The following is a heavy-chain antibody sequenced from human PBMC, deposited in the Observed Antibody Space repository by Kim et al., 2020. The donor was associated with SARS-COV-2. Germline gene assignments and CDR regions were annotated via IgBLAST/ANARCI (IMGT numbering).Heavy chain of an antibody. D-gene: IGHD6-19*01. CDR1: GFTFSSYG. V-gene: IGHV3-30*18. Sequence: GGSLRLSCAASGFTFSSYGMHWVRQAPGKGLEWVAVISYDGSNKYYADSVKGRFTISRDNSKNTLYLQMNSLRAEDTAVYYCAKVERQWLDNYYYYYGM. CDR2: ISYDGSNK. CDR3: AKVERQWLDNYYYYYGM. J-gene: IGHJ6*01.